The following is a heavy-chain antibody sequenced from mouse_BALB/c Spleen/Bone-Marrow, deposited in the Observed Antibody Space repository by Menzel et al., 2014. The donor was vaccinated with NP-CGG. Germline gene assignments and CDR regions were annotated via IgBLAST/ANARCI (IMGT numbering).Heavy chain of an antibody. Sequence: QVQPQQSGAELMKPGASVKISCKATGYTFSSYWIEWVKQRPGHGLEWIGEILPGSGSTNYNEEFKGKATFTADTSSNTAYMQLSSLTSEDSAVYYCASFYGRFAYWGQGTLVTVSA. D-gene: IGHD1-1*02. J-gene: IGHJ3*01. CDR3: ASFYGRFAY. CDR2: ILPGSGST. V-gene: IGHV1-9*01. CDR1: GYTFSSYW.